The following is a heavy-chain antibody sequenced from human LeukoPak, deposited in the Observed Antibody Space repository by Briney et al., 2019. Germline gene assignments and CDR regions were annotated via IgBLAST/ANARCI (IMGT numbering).Heavy chain of an antibody. CDR3: ARDIIYGEGPFDY. D-gene: IGHD4-17*01. V-gene: IGHV3-33*08. Sequence: PGRSLRLSCAASGFTFSSYAMHWVRQAPGKGLEWVAVIWYDGSNKYYADSVKGRFTISRDNSKNTLYLQMNSLRAEDTAVYYCARDIIYGEGPFDYWGQGTLVTVSS. CDR2: IWYDGSNK. CDR1: GFTFSSYA. J-gene: IGHJ4*02.